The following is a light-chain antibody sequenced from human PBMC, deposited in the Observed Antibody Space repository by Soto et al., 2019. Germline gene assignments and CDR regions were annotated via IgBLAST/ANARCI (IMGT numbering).Light chain of an antibody. V-gene: IGKV3-15*01. J-gene: IGKJ1*01. Sequence: EIVMTQSPATLSVSPGERATLSCRASQSVSSDLAWYQQKPGQAPRLLIYGASTRATDIPARFSGSGSGTEFTLTISSLQSEDFAVYYCQQYNLWPTFGQGTRWIS. CDR2: GAS. CDR3: QQYNLWPT. CDR1: QSVSSD.